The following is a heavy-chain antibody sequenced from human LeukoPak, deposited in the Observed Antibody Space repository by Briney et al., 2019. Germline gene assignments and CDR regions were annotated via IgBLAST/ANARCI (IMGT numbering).Heavy chain of an antibody. CDR3: ARDGRSGWYGGFDY. Sequence: SETLSLTCTVSGDSISSYYWSWIRQPPGKGLEWIGYIYYSGSTNYNPSLKSRVTISVDTSKNQFSLKLSSVTAADTAVYYCARDGRSGWYGGFDYWGQGTLVTVSS. CDR2: IYYSGST. J-gene: IGHJ4*02. D-gene: IGHD6-19*01. CDR1: GDSISSYY. V-gene: IGHV4-59*01.